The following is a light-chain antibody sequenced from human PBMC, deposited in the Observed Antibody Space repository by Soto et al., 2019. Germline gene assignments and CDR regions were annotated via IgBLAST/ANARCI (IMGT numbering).Light chain of an antibody. J-gene: IGKJ5*01. CDR1: QSISSY. Sequence: DIQMTQAPSSLSASVLYRVTITCLASQSISSYLNWYQQKPGKAPKLLIYAASSLQSGVPSRFSGSGSGTDFTLTISSLQPEDFATYYCQQSYSTFITFGQGTRLEIK. CDR2: AAS. V-gene: IGKV1-39*01. CDR3: QQSYSTFIT.